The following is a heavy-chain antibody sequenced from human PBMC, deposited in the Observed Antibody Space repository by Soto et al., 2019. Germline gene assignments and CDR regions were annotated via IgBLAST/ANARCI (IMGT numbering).Heavy chain of an antibody. CDR2: INAGNGNT. V-gene: IGHV1-3*01. J-gene: IGHJ4*02. Sequence: GASVKVSCKASGYTFTSYAMHWVRQAPGQRLEWMGWINAGNGNTKYSQKFQGRVTITRDTSASTAYMELSSLRSEDTAVYYCARAPVLRFLEWFHLDYWGQGTLVTVSS. CDR1: GYTFTSYA. D-gene: IGHD3-3*01. CDR3: ARAPVLRFLEWFHLDY.